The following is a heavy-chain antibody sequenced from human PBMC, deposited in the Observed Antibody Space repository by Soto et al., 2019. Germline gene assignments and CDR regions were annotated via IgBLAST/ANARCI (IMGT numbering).Heavy chain of an antibody. J-gene: IGHJ4*02. Sequence: QVQLQESGPGLVKPSETLSLTCTVSGDSLTRNYWSWLRPSPGKGLEWLAFIHNGRTTNYNPSLVGRVSISVDTSKSQLSLNLNSVTAADTAVYYCARTLSGGFDYWGQGTLVTVSS. CDR2: IHNGRTT. CDR1: GDSLTRNY. V-gene: IGHV4-59*01. CDR3: ARTLSGGFDY.